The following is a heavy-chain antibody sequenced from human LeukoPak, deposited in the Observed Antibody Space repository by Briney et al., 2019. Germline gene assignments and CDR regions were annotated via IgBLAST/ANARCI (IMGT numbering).Heavy chain of an antibody. CDR2: IRNKANSYTT. CDR1: GFTFSDHY. V-gene: IGHV3-72*01. Sequence: SGGPLRLSCGASGFTFSDHYMDWVRQAPGKRLEWVGRIRNKANSYTTEYAASVKGRFTISRDDSKNSLYLQMNSLKTEDTAVYYCARELYCSRTTCYVVGWFDPWGQGTLVTVSS. CDR3: ARELYCSRTTCYVVGWFDP. J-gene: IGHJ5*02. D-gene: IGHD2-2*01.